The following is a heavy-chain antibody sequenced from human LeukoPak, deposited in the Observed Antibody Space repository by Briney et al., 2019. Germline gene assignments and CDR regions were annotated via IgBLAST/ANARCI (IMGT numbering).Heavy chain of an antibody. CDR1: GFTFSSYS. D-gene: IGHD6-13*01. Sequence: GGSLRLSCAASGFTFSSYSMNWVRQAPGKGLEWVSSISSSSSYIYYADSVKGRFTISRDNAKNSLYLQMNSLRAEDTAVYYCAKCYSSSWYGVNYWGQGTLVTVSS. CDR3: AKCYSSSWYGVNY. V-gene: IGHV3-21*04. J-gene: IGHJ4*02. CDR2: ISSSSSYI.